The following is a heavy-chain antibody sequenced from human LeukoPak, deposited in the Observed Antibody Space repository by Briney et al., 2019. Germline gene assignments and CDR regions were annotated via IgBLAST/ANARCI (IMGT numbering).Heavy chain of an antibody. CDR3: ARAGGQLLHGFGYFEY. D-gene: IGHD6-13*01. CDR2: ISYDGDNK. V-gene: IGHV3-30*03. CDR1: GFTFSSYG. Sequence: PGGSLRLSCAASGFTFSSYGMSWVRQAPGKGLQWVSTISYDGDNKYYVDSVKGRFTISRDNSKNTLYLQMNSLRAEDTAVYYCARAGGQLLHGFGYFEYWGQGTLVTVSS. J-gene: IGHJ4*02.